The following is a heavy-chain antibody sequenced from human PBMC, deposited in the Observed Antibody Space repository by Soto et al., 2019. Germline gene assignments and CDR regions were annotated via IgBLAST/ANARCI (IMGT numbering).Heavy chain of an antibody. CDR2: IFDSGST. CDR1: GGSISGGVHS. CDR3: AREIMPLTNGWYFDL. Sequence: QVQLQESGPGLVKPSETLSLTCTVSGGSISGGVHSWSWIRQPPGKGLEWIGHIFDSGSTYYNPSLKSRLTISVDTSKNQFSMRLSSVTAADTAVYYCAREIMPLTNGWYFDLWGRGTLLTVSS. V-gene: IGHV4-30-4*01. J-gene: IGHJ2*01. D-gene: IGHD2-8*01.